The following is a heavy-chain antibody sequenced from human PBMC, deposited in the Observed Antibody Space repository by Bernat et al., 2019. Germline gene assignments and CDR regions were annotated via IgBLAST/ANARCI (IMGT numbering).Heavy chain of an antibody. V-gene: IGHV3-30-3*01. J-gene: IGHJ4*02. CDR3: ARDRGGYHDY. Sequence: QVQLVESGGGVVQPGRPLRLSCAASGFTFSSYAMHWVRQAPGKGLEWVAVISYDGSNKYYADSVKGRFTISRDNSKNTLYLQMNSLRAEDTAVYYCARDRGGYHDYWGQGTLVTVSS. CDR2: ISYDGSNK. CDR1: GFTFSSYA. D-gene: IGHD2-15*01.